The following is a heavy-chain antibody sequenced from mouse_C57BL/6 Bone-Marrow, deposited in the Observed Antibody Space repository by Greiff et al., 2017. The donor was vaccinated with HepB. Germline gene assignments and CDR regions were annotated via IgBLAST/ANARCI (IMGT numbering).Heavy chain of an antibody. J-gene: IGHJ1*03. CDR1: GFSLTSYG. CDR3: AKTVYYDYDEGYFDV. D-gene: IGHD2-4*01. CDR2: IWRGGST. Sequence: QVQLQQSGPGLVQPSQSLSITCTVSGFSLTSYGVHWVRQSPGKGLEWLGVIWRGGSTDYNAAFMSRLSITKDNSKSQVFFKMNSLQADDTAIYYCAKTVYYDYDEGYFDVWGTGTTVTVSS. V-gene: IGHV2-5*01.